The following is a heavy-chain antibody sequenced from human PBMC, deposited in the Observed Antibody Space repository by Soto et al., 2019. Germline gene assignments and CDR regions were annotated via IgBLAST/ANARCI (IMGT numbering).Heavy chain of an antibody. CDR3: AKGNSWSPALVLDI. CDR1: GFTFSSYA. Sequence: GGSLRLSWAASGFTFSSYAMSWVRQAPGKGLEWVSAISGSGGSTYYADSVKGRFTISRDSSKNTLYLQMNSLRAEDTAVYYCAKGNSWSPALVLDIWGQGTMVTVSS. D-gene: IGHD1-7*01. J-gene: IGHJ3*02. V-gene: IGHV3-23*01. CDR2: ISGSGGST.